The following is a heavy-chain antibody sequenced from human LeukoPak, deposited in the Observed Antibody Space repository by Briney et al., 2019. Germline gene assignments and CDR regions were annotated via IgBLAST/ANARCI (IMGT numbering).Heavy chain of an antibody. D-gene: IGHD3-10*01. CDR1: GFTFDDYA. CDR3: AKDMTHNYYGSGSYYTGFDY. CDR2: ISWNSGSI. J-gene: IGHJ4*02. V-gene: IGHV3-9*01. Sequence: GGSLRLSCAASGFTFDDYAMHWVRQAPGKGLEWVSGISWNSGSIGYADSVKGRFTISRDNAKNSLYLQMNSLRAEDTALYYCAKDMTHNYYGSGSYYTGFDYWGQGTLVTVSS.